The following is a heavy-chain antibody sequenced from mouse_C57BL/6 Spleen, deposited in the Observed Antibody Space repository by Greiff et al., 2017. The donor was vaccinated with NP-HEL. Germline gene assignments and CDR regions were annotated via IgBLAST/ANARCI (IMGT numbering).Heavy chain of an antibody. D-gene: IGHD4-1*01. CDR1: GFTFSDYY. Sequence: DVHLVESGGGLVQPGGSLKLSCAASGFTFSDYYMYWVRQTPEKRLEWVAYISNGGGSTYYPDTVKGRFTISRDNAKNTLYLQMSRLKSEDTAMYYCARPGDYAMDYWGQGTSVTVSS. CDR2: ISNGGGST. CDR3: ARPGDYAMDY. V-gene: IGHV5-12*01. J-gene: IGHJ4*01.